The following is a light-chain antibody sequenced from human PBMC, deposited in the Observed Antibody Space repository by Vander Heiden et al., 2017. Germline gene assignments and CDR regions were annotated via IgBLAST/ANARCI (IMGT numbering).Light chain of an antibody. Sequence: DIQLTQSPSFLSAPVGDRVTITCRASQGISSYLAWYQQKPGKAPKLLIYAASTLQSGVPSRFSGSGSGTEFTLTISSLQPEDFATYYCQQLNSYPRTFGPGTKVDIK. J-gene: IGKJ3*01. CDR3: QQLNSYPRT. CDR2: AAS. CDR1: QGISSY. V-gene: IGKV1-9*01.